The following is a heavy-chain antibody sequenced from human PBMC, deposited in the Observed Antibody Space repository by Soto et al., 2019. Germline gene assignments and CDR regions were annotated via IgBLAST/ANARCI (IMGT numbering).Heavy chain of an antibody. CDR1: GGTFSSYA. V-gene: IGHV1-69*12. J-gene: IGHJ2*01. CDR2: IIPIFGTA. CDR3: ARGLYYYDSSGYSYWYFDL. D-gene: IGHD3-22*01. Sequence: QVQLVQSGAEVKKPGSSVKVSCTASGGTFSSYAISWVRQAPGQGLEWMGGIIPIFGTANYAQKFQGRVTITADESTSTAYMELSSLRSEDTAVYYCARGLYYYDSSGYSYWYFDLWGRGTLVTVSS.